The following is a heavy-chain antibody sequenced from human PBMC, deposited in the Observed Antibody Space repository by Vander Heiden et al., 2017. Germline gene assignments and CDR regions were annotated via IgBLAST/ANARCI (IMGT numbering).Heavy chain of an antibody. J-gene: IGHJ4*02. CDR3: TTERGGWYDYY. D-gene: IGHD6-19*01. CDR1: GFTFSNAW. V-gene: IGHV3-15*07. Sequence: EVQLVEPGGGLVTPGGYLRLSCAASGFTFSNAWMNWVSQGPGEWLEWVGRIKSKTDGGTTDYAAPVKGRFTISRDDSKNTLYLQMNSLKTEDTAVYYCTTERGGWYDYYWGQGTLVTVSS. CDR2: IKSKTDGGTT.